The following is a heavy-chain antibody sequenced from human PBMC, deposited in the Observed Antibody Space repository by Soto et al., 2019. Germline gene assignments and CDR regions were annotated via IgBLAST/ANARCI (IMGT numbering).Heavy chain of an antibody. CDR3: ARGRGGEQLVDYYYYGMDV. Sequence: SETLSLTCAVYGGSFSGYYWSWIRQPPGEGLEWIGEINHGRSTNYNPSLKSRVTISVDTSKNQFSLKLSSVTAADTAVYYCARGRGGEQLVDYYYYGMDVWGQGTTVTVSS. J-gene: IGHJ6*02. V-gene: IGHV4-34*01. D-gene: IGHD6-6*01. CDR2: INHGRST. CDR1: GGSFSGYY.